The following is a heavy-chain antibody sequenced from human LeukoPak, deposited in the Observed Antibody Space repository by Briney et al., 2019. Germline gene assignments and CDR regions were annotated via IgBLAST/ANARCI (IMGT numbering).Heavy chain of an antibody. V-gene: IGHV1-46*01. CDR3: VRESGITMVRGVMNF. J-gene: IGHJ4*02. D-gene: IGHD3-10*01. CDR2: INPSGGST. CDR1: GYTFTSYY. Sequence: ASVKVSCKASGYTFTSYYMHWVRQAPGQGLEWMGIINPSGGSTSYAQKFQGRVTMTRDTSTSTVYMELSSLRSEDTAVYYCVRESGITMVRGVMNFWGQGTLVTVSS.